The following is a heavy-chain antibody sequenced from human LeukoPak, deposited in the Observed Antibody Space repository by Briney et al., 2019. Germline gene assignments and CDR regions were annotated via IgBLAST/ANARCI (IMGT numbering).Heavy chain of an antibody. CDR2: IYLSGST. D-gene: IGHD3-3*01. J-gene: IGHJ6*03. V-gene: IGHV4-4*02. CDR1: GGSISSSNW. Sequence: SETLSLTCAVSGGSISSSNWWSWVGQPPGKGLEWIGEIYLSGSTNYNPSPKSRVSISVDKPQNQFSLNRSTVTGPDTAAYYCSKVDHDFWSSYVYYYYMDVWGKGTTVTVSS. CDR3: SKVDHDFWSSYVYYYYMDV.